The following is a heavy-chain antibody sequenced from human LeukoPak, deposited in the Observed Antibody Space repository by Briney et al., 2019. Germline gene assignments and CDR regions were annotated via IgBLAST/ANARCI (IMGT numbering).Heavy chain of an antibody. CDR2: IYHSGRT. D-gene: IGHD5-18*01. CDR3: AGAYTYSYYYYMDV. V-gene: IGHV4-38-2*02. CDR1: GYSISSGYY. J-gene: IGHJ6*03. Sequence: PSETLSLTCTVSGYSISSGYYWGWIRQPPGKGLEWIGSIYHSGRTFYNPSLKSRVTISVDTSKNQFSLKLSSVTAADTAMYYCAGAYTYSYYYYMDVWGKGTTVTVSS.